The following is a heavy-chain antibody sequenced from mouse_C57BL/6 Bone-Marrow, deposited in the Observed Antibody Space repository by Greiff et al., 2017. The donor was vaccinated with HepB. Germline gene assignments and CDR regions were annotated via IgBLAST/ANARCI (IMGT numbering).Heavy chain of an antibody. CDR1: GLSLTSHA. Sequence: GLSLTSHAVDWLRQSPGKGLEWLGAIWGVGSTNYNSAPKSRLSISKDNSKSQVFLKMNSLQTGDTAMYYCASDPRPSISGGYYGVMGYWGQGASVTVSS. CDR3: ASDPRPSISGGYYGVMGY. J-gene: IGHJ4*01. V-gene: IGHV2-6*01. D-gene: IGHD2-3*01. CDR2: IWGVGST.